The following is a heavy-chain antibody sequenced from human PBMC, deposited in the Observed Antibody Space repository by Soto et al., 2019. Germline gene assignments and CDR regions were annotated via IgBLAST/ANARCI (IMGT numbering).Heavy chain of an antibody. J-gene: IGHJ4*02. CDR3: ARVRSSPFRYFDF. Sequence: PSETLSLTCVVSGFSISSGFYWGWIRQSPGKGLEWIGSIYYSGGIYYNPSLRSRISVALDTSKNQFSLKLNSVSAADPAVYYCARVRSSPFRYFDFWRPGLLVTVSS. CDR1: GFSISSGFY. CDR2: IYYSGGI. V-gene: IGHV4-38-2*01.